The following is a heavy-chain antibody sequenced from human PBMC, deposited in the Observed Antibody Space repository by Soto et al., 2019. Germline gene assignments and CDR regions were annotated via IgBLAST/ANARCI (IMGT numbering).Heavy chain of an antibody. V-gene: IGHV1-18*04. D-gene: IGHD6-19*01. CDR1: GYTFTSYG. CDR2: ISAYNGNT. J-gene: IGHJ5*02. CDR3: ARDLGRAVAGTGWFDP. Sequence: ASVKDSFKASGYTFTSYGIIWVRQAPGQGLEWMGWISAYNGNTNYAQKLQGRVTMTTDTSTSTAYMELRSLRSDDTAVYYCARDLGRAVAGTGWFDPWGQGTLVTVSS.